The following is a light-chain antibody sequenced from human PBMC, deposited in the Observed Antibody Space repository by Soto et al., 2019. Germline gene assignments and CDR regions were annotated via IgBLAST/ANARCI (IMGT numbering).Light chain of an antibody. CDR2: GVS. J-gene: IGKJ1*01. V-gene: IGKV3-20*01. Sequence: EIVMTQSPATLSVSPGERATLSCRASQSVSSNLAWYQQKPGQAPRLLISGVSSRATGIPDRFSGSGSGTDFTLTISRLEPEDFAVYYCQQYGSSPITFGQGTKVDIK. CDR1: QSVSSN. CDR3: QQYGSSPIT.